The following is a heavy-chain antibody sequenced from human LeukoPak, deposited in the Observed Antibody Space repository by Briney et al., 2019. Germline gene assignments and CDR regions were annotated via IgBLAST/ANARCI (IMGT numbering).Heavy chain of an antibody. CDR3: ARDMKDFWSGYYPDHDAFDT. CDR1: GFTFSSYS. J-gene: IGHJ3*02. D-gene: IGHD3-3*01. CDR2: ISSSSSYI. Sequence: GGSLRLSCAASGFTFSSYSMNWVRQAPGKGLEWVSSISSSSSYIYYADSVKGRFTISRDNAKNSLYLQMNSLRAEDTAVYYCARDMKDFWSGYYPDHDAFDTWGQGTMVTVSS. V-gene: IGHV3-21*01.